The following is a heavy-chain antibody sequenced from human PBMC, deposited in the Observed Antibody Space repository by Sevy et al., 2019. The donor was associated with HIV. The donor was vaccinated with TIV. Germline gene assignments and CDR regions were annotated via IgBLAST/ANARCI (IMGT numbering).Heavy chain of an antibody. CDR3: GLGGSFGPNVDY. CDR1: GGSISSYY. D-gene: IGHD5-18*01. V-gene: IGHV4-59*13. CDR2: VYHTGDT. J-gene: IGHJ4*02. Sequence: SETLSLTCSVSGGSISSYYSSWIRQSPGKGLEGIGNVYHTGDTKYNDSLMSRIAVSSDSSKKHFSLRLNSVTAADTAVYYCGLGGSFGPNVDYWGQGILVTVSS.